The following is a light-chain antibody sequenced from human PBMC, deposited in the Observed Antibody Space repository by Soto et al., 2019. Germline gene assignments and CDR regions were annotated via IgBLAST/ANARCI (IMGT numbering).Light chain of an antibody. CDR2: SAS. CDR1: QSISTE. J-gene: IGKJ2*01. CDR3: QQGHNWPLT. V-gene: IGKV3-15*01. Sequence: EIVMTQSPATLSVSPGERATLSCRASQSISTELAWYQQKPGQPPRLLIYSASTRATGVPARFTGSGSGSELTLTISGRQSEDFAVYYCQQGHNWPLTFGQGTRVEI.